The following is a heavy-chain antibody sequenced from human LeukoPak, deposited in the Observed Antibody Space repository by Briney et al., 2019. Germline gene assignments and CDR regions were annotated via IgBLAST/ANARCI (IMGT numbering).Heavy chain of an antibody. CDR1: GYTFTGYY. CDR3: ARDRATSYFDY. Sequence: EASVKVSCKASGYTFTGYYMHWVRQAPGQGLEWMGWINPNSGGTNYAQKFQGWVTMTRDTPISTAYMELSRLRSDDTAVYYCARDRATSYFDYWGQGTQVTVSS. V-gene: IGHV1-2*04. J-gene: IGHJ4*02. CDR2: INPNSGGT.